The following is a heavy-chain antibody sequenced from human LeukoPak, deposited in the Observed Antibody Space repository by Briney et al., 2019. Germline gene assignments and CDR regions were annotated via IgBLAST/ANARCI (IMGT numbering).Heavy chain of an antibody. Sequence: SETLSLTCTVSGGSISSGGYYWSWIRQHPGTGLEWIGYIYYSGSTYYNPSLKSRVTISVDTSKNQFSLKLSSVTAADTAVYYCARWDSSSWSHPSDYWGQGTLVTVSS. CDR1: GGSISSGGYY. CDR3: ARWDSSSWSHPSDY. D-gene: IGHD6-13*01. V-gene: IGHV4-31*03. CDR2: IYYSGST. J-gene: IGHJ4*02.